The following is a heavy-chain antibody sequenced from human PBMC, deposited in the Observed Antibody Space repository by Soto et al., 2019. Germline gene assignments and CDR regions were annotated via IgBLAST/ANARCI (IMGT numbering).Heavy chain of an antibody. CDR2: IDAGNGET. CDR1: GYTFTSYA. V-gene: IGHV1-3*01. J-gene: IGHJ4*02. CDR3: AREEGVLLWFGEPPRYYFDY. D-gene: IGHD3-10*01. Sequence: GASVKLSCKASGYTFTSYAMHLVRQAPGQRLEWLGWIDAGNGETKYSQRFQGRVTMTTDTSTSTAYMELRSLRSDDTAVYYCAREEGVLLWFGEPPRYYFDYWGQGTLVTVSS.